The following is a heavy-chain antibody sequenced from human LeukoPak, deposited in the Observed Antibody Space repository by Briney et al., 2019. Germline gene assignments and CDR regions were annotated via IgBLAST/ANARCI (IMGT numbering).Heavy chain of an antibody. V-gene: IGHV1-18*01. D-gene: IGHD6-19*01. CDR2: ISAYNGNT. Sequence: ASVKVSCKASGYTFTSYGISWVRQAPGQGLEWMGWISAYNGNTNYAQKLQGRVTITTDTSTSTAYMELRSLRSDDTAVYYCARDGRQWLVNNWFDPWGQGTLVTVSS. CDR1: GYTFTSYG. J-gene: IGHJ5*02. CDR3: ARDGRQWLVNNWFDP.